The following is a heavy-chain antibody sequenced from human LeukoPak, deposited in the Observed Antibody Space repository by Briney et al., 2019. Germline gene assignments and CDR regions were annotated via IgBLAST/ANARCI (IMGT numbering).Heavy chain of an antibody. V-gene: IGHV3-11*01. CDR1: GFIFSDYD. Sequence: GSLRLSCAASGFIFSDYDMSWLRQAPGKGLEWVSYIRGTGSATNYADSVKGRFTISRDNAKNSLYLQMNSLRAEDTAVYYCARCWYYYGSGSFDAFDIWGQGTMVTVSS. J-gene: IGHJ3*02. CDR3: ARCWYYYGSGSFDAFDI. D-gene: IGHD3-10*01. CDR2: IRGTGSAT.